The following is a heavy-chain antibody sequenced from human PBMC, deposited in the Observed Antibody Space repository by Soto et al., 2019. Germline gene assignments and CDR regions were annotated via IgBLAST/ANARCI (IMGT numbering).Heavy chain of an antibody. D-gene: IGHD3-3*01. Sequence: QVQLVQSGAEVKKPGSSVKVSCKASGGTFSSYAISWVRQAPGQGLEWMGGIIPIFGTANYAQKFQGRVTITADKSTRTAYIELSSLRYEDTAVYYCASTIFGVVVHYYYGMDVWGQGTTVTVSS. V-gene: IGHV1-69*06. CDR2: IIPIFGTA. J-gene: IGHJ6*02. CDR3: ASTIFGVVVHYYYGMDV. CDR1: GGTFSSYA.